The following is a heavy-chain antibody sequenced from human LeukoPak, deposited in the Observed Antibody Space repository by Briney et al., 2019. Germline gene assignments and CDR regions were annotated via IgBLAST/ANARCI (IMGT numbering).Heavy chain of an antibody. CDR1: GGSFSGYY. CDR2: INHSGST. J-gene: IGHJ6*04. V-gene: IGHV4-34*01. CDR3: ARGGYVTMVRGAAYGMDV. Sequence: SETLSLTCAVYGGSFSGYYWSWVRQPPGKGLEWIGEINHSGSTNYNPSLTSRVTISVDTSKNHFSLKLSSVTAADTAVYYCARGGYVTMVRGAAYGMDVWGKGTTVTVSS. D-gene: IGHD3-10*01.